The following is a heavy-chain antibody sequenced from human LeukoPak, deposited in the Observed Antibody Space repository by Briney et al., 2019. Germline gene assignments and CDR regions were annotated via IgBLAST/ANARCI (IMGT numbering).Heavy chain of an antibody. CDR3: AKDEDYYYGSGNFDY. V-gene: IGHV3-23*01. J-gene: IGHJ4*02. CDR2: ISGSGGST. Sequence: GGSLRLSCAASGFTFSSYAMSWVRQAPGKGLEWVSAISGSGGSTYYADSVKGRFTISRDNSKNTLYLQMNSLRAEDTAVYYCAKDEDYYYGSGNFDYWAREPWSPSPQ. CDR1: GFTFSSYA. D-gene: IGHD3-10*01.